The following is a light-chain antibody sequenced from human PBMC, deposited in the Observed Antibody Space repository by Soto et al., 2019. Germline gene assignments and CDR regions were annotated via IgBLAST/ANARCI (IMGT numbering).Light chain of an antibody. V-gene: IGKV4-1*01. CDR3: QQYNSYST. J-gene: IGKJ1*01. CDR1: HSVFDSSYKKNL. CDR2: KAS. Sequence: DIVMTPSPDSLAVSLGERATINCKTTHSVFDSSYKKNLLAWYQQKPGKAPKLLIYKASKLENGVPSRFSGSGSGTEFTLTISSLQPDDFATYYCQQYNSYSTFGQGTKVDI.